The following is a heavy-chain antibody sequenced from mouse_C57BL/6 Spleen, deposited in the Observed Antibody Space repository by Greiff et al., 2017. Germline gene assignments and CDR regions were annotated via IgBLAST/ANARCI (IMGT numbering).Heavy chain of an antibody. V-gene: IGHV1-15*01. Sequence: QVQLQQSGAELVRPGASVTLSCKASGYTFTDYEMHWVKQTPVHGLEWIGAIGPETGGTAYNQKFKGQAILTADKSSSTAYMELRSLTSEDSAVYYCTRSGTGTGYFDYWGQGTTLTVSS. CDR3: TRSGTGTGYFDY. CDR1: GYTFTDYE. J-gene: IGHJ2*01. CDR2: IGPETGGT. D-gene: IGHD4-1*01.